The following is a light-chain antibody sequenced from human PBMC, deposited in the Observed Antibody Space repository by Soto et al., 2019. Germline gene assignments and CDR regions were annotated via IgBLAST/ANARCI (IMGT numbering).Light chain of an antibody. CDR3: QQYKSYSIT. CDR1: QSISSW. CDR2: DAS. V-gene: IGKV1-5*01. J-gene: IGKJ5*01. Sequence: DIQMTQSPSTLSASVGDRVTIXXRASQSISSWLAWYQQKPGKAPKXLIYDASSLESGVPSRFSGSGSGTEFTLTISSPQPDDFATYYCQQYKSYSITFGQGTRLEIK.